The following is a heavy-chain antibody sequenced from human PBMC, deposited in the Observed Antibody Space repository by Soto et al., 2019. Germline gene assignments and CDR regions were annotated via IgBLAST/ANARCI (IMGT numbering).Heavy chain of an antibody. J-gene: IGHJ4*02. Sequence: GGSLRLSCAASGFTFNAYTMHWVRQAPGKGLEWVSLISWDGGITYYGDSVKGRFTVSRDNSDNSLYLQMTSLRSDDTAFYYCAKDSYDILTGQKRYFDSWGQGTLVTVS. CDR2: ISWDGGIT. V-gene: IGHV3-43*01. CDR1: GFTFNAYT. CDR3: AKDSYDILTGQKRYFDS. D-gene: IGHD3-9*01.